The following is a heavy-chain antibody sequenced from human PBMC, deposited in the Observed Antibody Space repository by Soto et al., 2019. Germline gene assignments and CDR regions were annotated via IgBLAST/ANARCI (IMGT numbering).Heavy chain of an antibody. D-gene: IGHD2-8*02. CDR2: IYYSGST. CDR3: ARAREALYGGYDFDY. Sequence: SETLSLTCPVSGGSVSSGSYYWSWIRQPPGKGLEWIGYIYYSGSTNYNPSLKSRVTISVDTSKNQFSLKLSSVTAADTAVYYCARAREALYGGYDFDYWGQCTPVTVSS. J-gene: IGHJ4*02. CDR1: GGSVSSGSYY. V-gene: IGHV4-61*01.